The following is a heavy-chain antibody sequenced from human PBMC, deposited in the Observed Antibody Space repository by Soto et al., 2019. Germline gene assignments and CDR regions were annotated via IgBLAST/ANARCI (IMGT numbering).Heavy chain of an antibody. D-gene: IGHD3-22*01. CDR1: GYTFTSYG. CDR2: ISAYNGNT. Sequence: GASVKVSCKASGYTFTSYGISWVRQAPGQGLEWMGWISAYNGNTNYAQKLQGRVTMTTDTSTSTAYMELRSLRSDDTAVYYCARDAPFEYYYDSSGYLDYWGQGTLVTVSS. J-gene: IGHJ4*02. V-gene: IGHV1-18*04. CDR3: ARDAPFEYYYDSSGYLDY.